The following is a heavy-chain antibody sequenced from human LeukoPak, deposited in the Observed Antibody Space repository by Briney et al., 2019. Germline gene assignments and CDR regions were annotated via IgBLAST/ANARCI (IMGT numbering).Heavy chain of an antibody. J-gene: IGHJ4*02. CDR3: AKDVGLDY. V-gene: IGHV3-23*01. D-gene: IGHD3-10*01. CDR2: VSSSGANT. Sequence: QSGGSLRLSCAASGFSFNSAAMTWVRQAPGKGLEWVSLVSSSGANTYYADSVKGRFTISRDNSKNTLYLQMNSLRAEDTAVYYCAKDVGLDYWGQGTLVTVSS. CDR1: GFSFNSAA.